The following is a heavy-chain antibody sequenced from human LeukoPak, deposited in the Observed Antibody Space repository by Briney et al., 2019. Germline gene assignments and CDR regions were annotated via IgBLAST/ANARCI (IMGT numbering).Heavy chain of an antibody. Sequence: GRSLRLSCAASGFTFSSYAMHWVRQAPGKGLEWVAVISHDGSNKYYADSVKGRFTISRDNSKNTLYLQMNSLRAEDTAVYYCARGYSSGWYHPFDYWGQGTLVTVSS. D-gene: IGHD6-19*01. J-gene: IGHJ4*02. V-gene: IGHV3-30*04. CDR1: GFTFSSYA. CDR2: ISHDGSNK. CDR3: ARGYSSGWYHPFDY.